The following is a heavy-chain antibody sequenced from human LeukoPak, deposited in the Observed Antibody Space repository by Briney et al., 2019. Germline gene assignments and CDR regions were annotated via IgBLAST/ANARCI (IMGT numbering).Heavy chain of an antibody. CDR1: GRSISISSYY. D-gene: IGHD3-10*01. V-gene: IGHV4-39*01. Sequence: SQTLSLTCTVSGRSISISSYYWGWIRQPPGKGLEWIGNFSYSGSTYPSASLKSRLTISDDTYNSQFSLKLSSMTAPDTAVYYRARLLYCAGSYSNLFDSWGQGTLVTVSS. CDR3: ARLLYCAGSYSNLFDS. J-gene: IGHJ4*02. CDR2: FSYSGST.